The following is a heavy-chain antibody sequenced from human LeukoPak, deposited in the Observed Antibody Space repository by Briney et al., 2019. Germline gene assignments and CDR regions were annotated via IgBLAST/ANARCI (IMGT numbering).Heavy chain of an antibody. J-gene: IGHJ4*02. CDR1: GLTFSGYW. CDR2: IKQDGRET. Sequence: PGGSLRLSCAAPGLTFSGYWMSWVRQAPGKGLEWVANIKQDGRETYYGDSVKGRFTISRDNAKNSLYLQMNSLRAEDTAVYYCVTLLRRQFDYWGQGALVTVSS. CDR3: VTLLRRQFDY. V-gene: IGHV3-7*01.